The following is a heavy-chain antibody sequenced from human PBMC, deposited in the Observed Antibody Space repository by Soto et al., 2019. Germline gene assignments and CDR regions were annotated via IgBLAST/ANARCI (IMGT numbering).Heavy chain of an antibody. J-gene: IGHJ6*02. V-gene: IGHV1-69*01. CDR1: GGTFSSYA. CDR2: IIPIFGTA. D-gene: IGHD3-16*01. CDR3: ARDVPLNYYDGTFSYYAMDV. Sequence: QVQLVQSGAEVKKPGSSVKVSCKASGGTFSSYAISWVRQAPGQGLEWMGGIIPIFGTANYAQKFQGRVTITADESTSTAYMELYSLRSEDTAVYYCARDVPLNYYDGTFSYYAMDVWGQGTTVTVSS.